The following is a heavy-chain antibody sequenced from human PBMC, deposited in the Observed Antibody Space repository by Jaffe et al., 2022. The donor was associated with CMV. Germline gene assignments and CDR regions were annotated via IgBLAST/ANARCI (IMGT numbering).Heavy chain of an antibody. D-gene: IGHD6-13*01. Sequence: EVQLVESGGGLVQPGGSLRLSCAASGFTVSSNYMSWVRQAPGKGLEWVSVIYSGGSTYYADSVKGRFTISRDNSKNTLYLQMNSLRAEDTAVYYCASSKRAAAGTRHYYYYYMDVWGKGTTVTVSS. CDR3: ASSKRAAAGTRHYYYYYMDV. V-gene: IGHV3-66*01. CDR2: IYSGGST. J-gene: IGHJ6*03. CDR1: GFTVSSNY.